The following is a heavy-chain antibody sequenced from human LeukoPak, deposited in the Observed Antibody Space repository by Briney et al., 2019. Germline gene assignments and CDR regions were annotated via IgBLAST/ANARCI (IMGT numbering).Heavy chain of an antibody. CDR3: AREAAGQWFDP. D-gene: IGHD6-25*01. J-gene: IGHJ5*02. CDR1: GDSISSSNW. CDR2: IYHSGST. V-gene: IGHV4-4*02. Sequence: SETLSLTCAVSGDSISSSNWWTWVRQPPGRGLEWIGEIYHSGSTNYNPSFKSRVTVSLDKSKNQFSLKLTSVTAADTAVYYCAREAAGQWFDPWGQGTLVTVSS.